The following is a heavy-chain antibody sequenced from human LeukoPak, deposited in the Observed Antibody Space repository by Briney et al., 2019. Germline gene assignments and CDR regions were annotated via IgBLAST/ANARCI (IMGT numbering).Heavy chain of an antibody. CDR2: ISSDGSRK. Sequence: GGSLRLSCGASRFSFSDHDMHWVRQAPGKGLEWVAVISSDGSRKHYGDSVKGRFTISRDNSESTLFLQMNSLRTDDTSVYFCAKYAYNWNAPDGFDMWGQGTMVIVSS. CDR1: RFSFSDHD. D-gene: IGHD1-1*01. CDR3: AKYAYNWNAPDGFDM. V-gene: IGHV3-30*18. J-gene: IGHJ3*02.